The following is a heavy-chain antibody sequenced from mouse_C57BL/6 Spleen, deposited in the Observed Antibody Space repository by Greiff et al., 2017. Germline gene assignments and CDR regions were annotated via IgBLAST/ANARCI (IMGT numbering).Heavy chain of an antibody. CDR1: GYTFTSYW. J-gene: IGHJ2*01. Sequence: QVHVKQPGTELVKPGASVKLSCKASGYTFTSYWMHWVKQRPGQGLEWIGNINPSNGGTNYNEKFKSKATLTVDKSSSTAYMQLSSLTSEDSAVYYCARGGSSYLYYFDYWGQGTTLTVSS. CDR3: ARGGSSYLYYFDY. D-gene: IGHD1-1*01. CDR2: INPSNGGT. V-gene: IGHV1-53*01.